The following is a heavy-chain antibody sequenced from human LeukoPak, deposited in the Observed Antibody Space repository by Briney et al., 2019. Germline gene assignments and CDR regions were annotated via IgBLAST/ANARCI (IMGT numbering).Heavy chain of an antibody. D-gene: IGHD4-17*01. CDR1: GGSISSYY. CDR2: ITSSGITI. V-gene: IGHV3-11*01. CDR3: ARHARKFGDYGDYYYYYMDV. J-gene: IGHJ6*03. Sequence: LSLTCTVSGGSISSYYWSWIRQAPGKGLEWVSYITSSGITIYYADSVKGRFTISRDNAKNSLYLQMNSLRAEDTAVYYCARHARKFGDYGDYYYYYMDVWGTGTTVTISS.